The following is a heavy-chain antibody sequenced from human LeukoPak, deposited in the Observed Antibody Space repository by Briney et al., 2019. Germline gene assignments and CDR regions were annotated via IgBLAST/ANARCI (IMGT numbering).Heavy chain of an antibody. CDR3: AKGADLVGATLSY. CDR2: IWYDGSNK. J-gene: IGHJ4*02. Sequence: PGRSLRLSCAASGFTFGSYAMDWVRQAPGKGLEWVAAIWYDGSNKYYADSVKGRFTNSRDNSRNTLFLQMDSLRAEDTAVYYCAKGADLVGATLSYWGQGTLVTVSS. D-gene: IGHD1-26*01. V-gene: IGHV3-33*06. CDR1: GFTFGSYA.